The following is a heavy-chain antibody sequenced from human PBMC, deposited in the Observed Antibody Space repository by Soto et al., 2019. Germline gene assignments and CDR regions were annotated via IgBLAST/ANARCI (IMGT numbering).Heavy chain of an antibody. CDR2: VSLTGDRT. CDR3: ARGGGYCTPTSCAIDS. D-gene: IGHD2-8*01. J-gene: IGHJ4*02. V-gene: IGHV3-23*01. CDR1: RFDFSSYE. Sequence: PGGSLRLSCVASRFDFSSYEVSWVRQAAGKGLEWVSRVSLTGDRTNYAGSVKGRFTVSRDNFKNALYLEMDSLRPDDTAIYYCARGGGYCTPTSCAIDSWGRGTPVTVSS.